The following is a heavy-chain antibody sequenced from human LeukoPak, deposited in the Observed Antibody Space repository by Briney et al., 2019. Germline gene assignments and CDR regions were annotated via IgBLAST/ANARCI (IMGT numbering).Heavy chain of an antibody. CDR3: AKRRYYDSSGYLYWFFDL. CDR2: IGGSGDNT. V-gene: IGHV3-23*01. J-gene: IGHJ2*01. Sequence: PGGSLRLSCAASGFSFSSYTMNWVRQTPGKGLEWVSGIGGSGDNTYYADSVKGRFSISRDNSKNTVYLQMNSLRAEDTAVYYCAKRRYYDSSGYLYWFFDLWGRGTPVTVSS. CDR1: GFSFSSYT. D-gene: IGHD3-22*01.